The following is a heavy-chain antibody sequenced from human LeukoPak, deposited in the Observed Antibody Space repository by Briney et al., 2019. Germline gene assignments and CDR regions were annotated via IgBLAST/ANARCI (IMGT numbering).Heavy chain of an antibody. CDR2: ISGSSTSM. Sequence: GGSLRLSCSASGFTFSSYTMNWVRQAPGKGLEWVSSISGSSTSMSYADSVKGRFTISRDNADNSLYLKTNSLRAEDTAVYYCARALSEDYWGLGTLVTASS. CDR1: GFTFSSYT. V-gene: IGHV3-21*01. CDR3: ARALSEDY. J-gene: IGHJ4*02.